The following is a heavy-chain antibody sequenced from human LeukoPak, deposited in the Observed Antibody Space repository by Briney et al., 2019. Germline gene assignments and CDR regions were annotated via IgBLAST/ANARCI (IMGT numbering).Heavy chain of an antibody. CDR2: ISSSSSYI. V-gene: IGHV3-21*01. CDR1: GFTFSSYS. J-gene: IGHJ4*02. Sequence: GGSLRLSCAASGFTFSSYSMNWVRQAPGKGLEWVSSISSSSSYIYYADSVKGRLTISRDNAKNSLYLQMNSLRAEGTAVYYCARDHSGWYAVGLFDYWGQGTLVTVSS. CDR3: ARDHSGWYAVGLFDY. D-gene: IGHD6-19*01.